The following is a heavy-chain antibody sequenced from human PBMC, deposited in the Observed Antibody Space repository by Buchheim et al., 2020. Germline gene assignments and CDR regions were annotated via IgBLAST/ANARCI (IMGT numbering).Heavy chain of an antibody. D-gene: IGHD1-26*01. Sequence: QITLKESGPRLVKPTQTLTLTCSFSGFSLDFPGMGVGWFRRPPGKALEWLALTYWNDDQRYNPSLRPRLTITKDTSKNEVGLVMANVDPEDTGTYYCAHTSPEWELRPYYYYGMHVWGQGTT. CDR2: TYWNDDQ. CDR3: AHTSPEWELRPYYYYGMHV. CDR1: GFSLDFPGMG. J-gene: IGHJ6*02. V-gene: IGHV2-5*01.